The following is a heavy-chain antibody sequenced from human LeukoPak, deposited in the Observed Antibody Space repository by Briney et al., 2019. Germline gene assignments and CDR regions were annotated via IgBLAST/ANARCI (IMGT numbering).Heavy chain of an antibody. J-gene: IGHJ6*02. CDR3: ARRGFDSGYGLLYYGMDV. D-gene: IGHD5-12*01. CDR2: IYPGDSDN. V-gene: IGHV5-51*01. Sequence: GEPLKISCKGSGYSFTSYWIGWVRQMSGKGLEWMGIIYPGDSDNRYSPSFQGQVTISADKSISTAYLQWSSVKASDTAMYYCARRGFDSGYGLLYYGMDVWGQGTTVTVSS. CDR1: GYSFTSYW.